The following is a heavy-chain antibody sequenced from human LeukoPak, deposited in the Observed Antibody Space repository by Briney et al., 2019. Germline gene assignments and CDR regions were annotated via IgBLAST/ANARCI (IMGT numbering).Heavy chain of an antibody. CDR2: IYHSGNT. CDR3: VGEDSGGYRFDY. D-gene: IGHD3-22*01. Sequence: PSVTLCPTLEVSGGGNSGGGGSRRWIQKTPGKGLGWVGYIYHSGNTYYNPSLKSRVTISVDRSKNQFSLKLTSVTAADTAVYYCVGEDSGGYRFDYWGQGTLVTVSS. J-gene: IGHJ4*02. V-gene: IGHV4-30-2*01. CDR1: GGGNSGGGGS.